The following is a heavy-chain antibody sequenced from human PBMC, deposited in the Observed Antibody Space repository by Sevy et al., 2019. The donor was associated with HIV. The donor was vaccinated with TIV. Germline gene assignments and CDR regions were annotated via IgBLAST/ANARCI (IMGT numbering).Heavy chain of an antibody. Sequence: GGSLRLSCAATAFTFSSYDMHWVRQVAGKGLEWVSSIGLSGDTYFAGSVKGRFTISRDNVKNYLYLQMSSLRAGDTAVYYRARETAADAFDVWGQGTFVTVSS. CDR1: AFTFSSYD. D-gene: IGHD6-13*01. J-gene: IGHJ3*01. CDR2: IGLSGDT. CDR3: ARETAADAFDV. V-gene: IGHV3-13*01.